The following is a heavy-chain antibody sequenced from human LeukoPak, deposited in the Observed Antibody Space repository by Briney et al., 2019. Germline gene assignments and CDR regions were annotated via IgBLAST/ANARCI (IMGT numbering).Heavy chain of an antibody. J-gene: IGHJ6*03. CDR2: IYHSGRT. Sequence: KPSETLSLTCTVSGYSISSGYYWGWIRQPPGKGLEWIGSIYHSGRTFYNPSLKSRVTISVDTSKNQFSLKLSSVTAADTAVYYCAREAHMILDDYFHSYMDVWGKGITVTVSS. CDR3: AREAHMILDDYFHSYMDV. D-gene: IGHD3-22*01. CDR1: GYSISSGYY. V-gene: IGHV4-38-2*02.